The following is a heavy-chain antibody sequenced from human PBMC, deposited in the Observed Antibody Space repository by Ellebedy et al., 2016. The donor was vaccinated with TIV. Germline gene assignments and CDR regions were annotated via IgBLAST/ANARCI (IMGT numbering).Heavy chain of an antibody. CDR1: GNTFSSYN. D-gene: IGHD5-24*01. V-gene: IGHV3-48*02. J-gene: IGHJ2*01. CDR3: VRDGGRDGYTYWYFDL. CDR2: ISTTSSNI. Sequence: GGSLRLSCAASGNTFSSYNMNWVRQAPGKGLQWVSYISTTSSNIYYADSVNGRFTISRDNAKNSLTLQMDSLRDEDTAVYYCVRDGGRDGYTYWYFDLWGRGTLVTVSS.